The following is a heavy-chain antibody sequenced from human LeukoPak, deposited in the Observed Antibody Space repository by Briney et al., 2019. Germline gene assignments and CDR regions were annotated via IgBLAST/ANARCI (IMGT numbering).Heavy chain of an antibody. D-gene: IGHD5-12*01. V-gene: IGHV1-18*01. CDR3: AXXXGYXGYDYYYYGMDV. Sequence: GASVKVSCKASGYTFTSYGISWVRQAPGQGLEWMGWISAYNGNTNYAQKLQGRVTMTTDTSTSTAYMELRSLRSDDTAVYYCAXXXGYXGYDYYYYGMDVWGQGTTVTVSS. CDR1: GYTFTSYG. CDR2: ISAYNGNT. J-gene: IGHJ6*02.